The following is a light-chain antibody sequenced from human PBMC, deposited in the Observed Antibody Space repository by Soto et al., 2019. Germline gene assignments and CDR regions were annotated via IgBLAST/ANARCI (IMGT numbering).Light chain of an antibody. CDR1: QGISNY. J-gene: IGKJ4*01. CDR3: QRYNSAPHT. Sequence: DIQMTQYPSSLSASVGDRVTITCRASQGISNYLAWYQQKPGKVPKLLIYAASTLQSGVPSRFSGSGSGTDFTLTISSLQPEYVATYYCQRYNSAPHTFGGGTQVDSK. V-gene: IGKV1-27*01. CDR2: AAS.